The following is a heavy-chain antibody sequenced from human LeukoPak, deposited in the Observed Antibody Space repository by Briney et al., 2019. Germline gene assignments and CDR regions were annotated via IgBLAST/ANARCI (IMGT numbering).Heavy chain of an antibody. CDR1: GGSISSYY. CDR3: ATLAGTIAAAEDY. J-gene: IGHJ4*02. D-gene: IGHD6-13*01. V-gene: IGHV4-59*01. CDR2: IYYSGST. Sequence: SETLSLTCTVSGGSISSYYWSWIRQPPGKGLEWIGYIYYSGSTNYNPSLKSRVTISVDTSKNQFPLKLSSVTAADTAVYYCATLAGTIAAAEDYWGQGTLVTVSS.